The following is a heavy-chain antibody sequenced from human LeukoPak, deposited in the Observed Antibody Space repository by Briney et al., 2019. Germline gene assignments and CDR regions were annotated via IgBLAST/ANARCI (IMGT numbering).Heavy chain of an antibody. D-gene: IGHD3-10*01. CDR1: GGTFSSYA. J-gene: IGHJ6*03. V-gene: IGHV1-69*13. Sequence: SVKVSCKASGGTFSSYAISWVRQAPGQGLEWMGGIIPIFGTANYAQKFQGRVTITADESTSTAYMELSSLRSEDTAVYYCARVEARAGDYYYYMDVWGKGTTVTVSS. CDR3: ARVEARAGDYYYYMDV. CDR2: IIPIFGTA.